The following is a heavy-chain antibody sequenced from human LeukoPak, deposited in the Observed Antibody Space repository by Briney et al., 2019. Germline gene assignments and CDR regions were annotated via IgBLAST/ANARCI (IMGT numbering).Heavy chain of an antibody. D-gene: IGHD4-17*01. Sequence: PGGSLRLSCAASGFTFSSYAMNWVRQAPGKGLEWVSAISDSGASTYYADSVKGRFTISRDNFKNTLYLQMLSLRAEDTAVYYCAKDRGLSDITVTVPDSWGQGALVTVSS. CDR3: AKDRGLSDITVTVPDS. J-gene: IGHJ4*02. CDR2: ISDSGAST. V-gene: IGHV3-23*01. CDR1: GFTFSSYA.